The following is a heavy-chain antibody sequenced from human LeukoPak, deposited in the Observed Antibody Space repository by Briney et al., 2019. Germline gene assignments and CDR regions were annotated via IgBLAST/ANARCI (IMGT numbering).Heavy chain of an antibody. Sequence: PGGSLRLSCVASGFTSRDYAMHWVRQAPGKGLEWVAVIIYDGTNQYYADSVKGRFTISRDNAKNSLYLQMNSLRAEDTAVYYCAREGYSSMDVWGQGTTVTVSS. CDR2: IIYDGTNQ. J-gene: IGHJ6*02. CDR1: GFTSRDYA. V-gene: IGHV3-30-3*01. CDR3: AREGYSSMDV. D-gene: IGHD5-12*01.